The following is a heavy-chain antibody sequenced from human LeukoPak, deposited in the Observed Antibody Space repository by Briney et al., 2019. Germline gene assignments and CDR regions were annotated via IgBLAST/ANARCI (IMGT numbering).Heavy chain of an antibody. Sequence: GGSLRLSCAASGFSVSNHYMAWVRQAPGRRLEWVSIIWADGTTFYTDSVRGRFTVSRDQFKNTLYLQMGSLRPDDTALYYCARDGAGIESWVELDPWGQGTQVTVSA. CDR1: GFSVSNHY. J-gene: IGHJ5*02. CDR3: ARDGAGIESWVELDP. D-gene: IGHD5-24*01. CDR2: IWADGTT. V-gene: IGHV3-66*02.